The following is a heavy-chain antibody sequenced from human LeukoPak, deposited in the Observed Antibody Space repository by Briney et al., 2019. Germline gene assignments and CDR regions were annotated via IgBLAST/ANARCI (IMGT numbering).Heavy chain of an antibody. V-gene: IGHV3-48*03. J-gene: IGHJ4*02. CDR2: ISRTGNSI. CDR3: ARCPYSSNWYVDY. Sequence: GGSQTPSWPASAFPPTSYEVDWARLAPGKGREWISYISRTGNSIYYADSVKGRFTISRDSAKNSLYLQRNTLSAEDTRVYYCARCPYSSNWYVDYWGQGTLVTVAS. D-gene: IGHD6-13*01. CDR1: AFPPTSYE.